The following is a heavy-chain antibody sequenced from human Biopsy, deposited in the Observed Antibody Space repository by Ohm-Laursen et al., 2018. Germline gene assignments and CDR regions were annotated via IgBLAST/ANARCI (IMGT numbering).Heavy chain of an antibody. J-gene: IGHJ4*02. CDR2: ISNSGNT. Sequence: GTMSPTCTVSGDSINSSYWSWIRQAPGKGLEWIGFISNSGNTNYNPSLKSRVTISADTSKNQFSLKPGSVTVADTAVFYCARRGSGGRSFDYWGQGSLVTVSS. V-gene: IGHV4-59*08. CDR3: ARRGSGGRSFDY. CDR1: GDSINSSY. D-gene: IGHD2-15*01.